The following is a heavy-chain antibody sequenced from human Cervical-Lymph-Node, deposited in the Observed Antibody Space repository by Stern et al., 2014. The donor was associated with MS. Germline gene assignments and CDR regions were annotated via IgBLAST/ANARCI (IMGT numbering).Heavy chain of an antibody. CDR3: GRGQQSFDP. CDR2: INTANGDT. V-gene: IGHV1-3*04. CDR1: GYPFTSYA. Sequence: QVQLVQSGAEVKKPGASVKVSCKASGYPFTSYAIHWVRQAPGQSLEWMGRINTANGDTYYSEKFQGRVTFTRDTSANTAYMELFSLTSEDTTVYYCGRGQQSFDPWGQGTLVTVSA. D-gene: IGHD6-13*01. J-gene: IGHJ5*02.